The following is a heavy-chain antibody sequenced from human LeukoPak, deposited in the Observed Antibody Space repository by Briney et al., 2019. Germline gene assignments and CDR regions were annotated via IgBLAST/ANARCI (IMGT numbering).Heavy chain of an antibody. D-gene: IGHD3-22*01. Sequence: SETLSLTCAVYGGSFSGYYWSWIRQPPGKGLEWIGEINHSGSTNYNPSLKSRVTISVDMSKNQFSLKLSSVTAADTAVYYCARGRYYHDSSGSQQHLKAEYFQHWGQGTLVTVSS. CDR1: GGSFSGYY. V-gene: IGHV4-34*01. J-gene: IGHJ1*01. CDR2: INHSGST. CDR3: ARGRYYHDSSGSQQHLKAEYFQH.